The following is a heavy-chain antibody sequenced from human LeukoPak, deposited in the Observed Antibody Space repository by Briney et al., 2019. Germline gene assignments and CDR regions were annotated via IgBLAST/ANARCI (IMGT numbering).Heavy chain of an antibody. CDR3: ARAISGGSPITASDY. CDR2: INPNSDFT. V-gene: IGHV1-2*02. CDR1: GYTFTGYY. Sequence: ASVKVSCKASGYTFTGYYMHWVRQAPGQGLEWMGWINPNSDFTNFAQNFRGRVTMTSDTSISTAYMELSRLRSDDTAVCYCARAISGGSPITASDYWGQGTLVTVSS. D-gene: IGHD2-15*01. J-gene: IGHJ4*02.